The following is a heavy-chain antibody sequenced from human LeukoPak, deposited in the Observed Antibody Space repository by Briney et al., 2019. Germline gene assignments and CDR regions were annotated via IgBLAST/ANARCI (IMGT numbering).Heavy chain of an antibody. CDR2: IYTSGST. J-gene: IGHJ4*02. V-gene: IGHV4-4*07. D-gene: IGHD1-26*01. CDR1: GGSISSYY. Sequence: PSETLSLTCTVSGGSISSYYWSWIRQPAGKGLEWIGRIYTSGSTNYNPSLKSRVTMPVDTSKNQFSLKLSSVTAADTAVYYCARDGYSGSYLLFDYWGQGTLVTVSS. CDR3: ARDGYSGSYLLFDY.